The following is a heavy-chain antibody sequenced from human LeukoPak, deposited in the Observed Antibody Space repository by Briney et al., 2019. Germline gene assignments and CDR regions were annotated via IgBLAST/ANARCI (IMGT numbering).Heavy chain of an antibody. J-gene: IGHJ4*02. D-gene: IGHD3-22*01. V-gene: IGHV3-15*01. CDR1: GFTFSNAW. CDR3: TTAANYYDSSGYYYYDY. Sequence: PGGSLRLSCAASGFTFSNAWMSWVRQAPGKGLEWVGRIKSKTDGGTTDYAAPVKGRFTISRDDSKNTLYLQMNSLKTEDTAVYYCTTAANYYDSSGYYYYDYWGQGTLVTVSS. CDR2: IKSKTDGGTT.